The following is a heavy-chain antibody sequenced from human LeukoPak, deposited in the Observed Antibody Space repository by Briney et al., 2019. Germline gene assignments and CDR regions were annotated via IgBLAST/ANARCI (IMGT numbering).Heavy chain of an antibody. J-gene: IGHJ4*02. CDR3: AKDPSEGSYSSSSSPFDY. Sequence: GGSLRLSCAASGFTFSSYSMSWVRQAPGQGLEWVSSISPSSTFIYYADSVKGRFTISRDNSKNTVYLQMNSLRAEDTAVYYCAKDPSEGSYSSSSSPFDYWGQGTLVTVSS. CDR1: GFTFSSYS. D-gene: IGHD6-6*01. CDR2: ISPSSTFI. V-gene: IGHV3-21*04.